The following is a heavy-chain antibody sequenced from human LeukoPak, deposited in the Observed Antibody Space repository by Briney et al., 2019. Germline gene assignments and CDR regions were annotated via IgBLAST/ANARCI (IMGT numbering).Heavy chain of an antibody. J-gene: IGHJ1*01. CDR1: GFTFSNYE. CDR3: AKAPSYSSGWPAEYFQH. V-gene: IGHV3-48*03. Sequence: GGSLRLSCAASGFTFSNYEMNWVRQAPGKGLEWVSYISSSGTIINYADSVKGRFTISRDNAKNSLYLQMNSLRAEDAALYYCAKAPSYSSGWPAEYFQHWGQGTLVTVSS. D-gene: IGHD6-19*01. CDR2: ISSSGTII.